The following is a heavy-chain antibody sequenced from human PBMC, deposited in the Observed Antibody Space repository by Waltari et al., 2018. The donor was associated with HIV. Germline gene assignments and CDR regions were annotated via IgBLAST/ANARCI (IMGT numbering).Heavy chain of an antibody. CDR3: GSGSRRGHSHGIDY. J-gene: IGHJ4*02. Sequence: QVHLHESGPGMVKPSETLSLTCAVPGYSISSDYYWGWIRQPPGKGLEWSGSASRSGSTYYIPSLKSRVTISLDTSKNQFSLKLNSVAAADTAVYYCGSGSRRGHSHGIDYWGQGTLVTVSS. CDR2: ASRSGST. V-gene: IGHV4-38-2*01. CDR1: GYSISSDYY. D-gene: IGHD5-18*01.